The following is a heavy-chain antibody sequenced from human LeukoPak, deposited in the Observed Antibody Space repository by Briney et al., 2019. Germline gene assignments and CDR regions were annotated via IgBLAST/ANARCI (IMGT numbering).Heavy chain of an antibody. CDR1: GYSFTTYW. CDR2: IYPGDSDT. D-gene: IGHD6-19*01. J-gene: IGHJ6*02. V-gene: IGHV5-51*01. Sequence: GESLKISCKGSGYSFTTYWIGWVRQMPGKGLEWMGIIYPGDSDTRYSPSFQGQVTISADKSISTAYLQWSSLKASDTAMYYCARQAVAATIYYGMDVWGQGTTVTVSS. CDR3: ARQAVAATIYYGMDV.